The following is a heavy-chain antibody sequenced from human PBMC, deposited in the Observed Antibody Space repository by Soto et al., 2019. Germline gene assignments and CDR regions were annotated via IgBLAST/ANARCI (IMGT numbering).Heavy chain of an antibody. Sequence: QVQLVQSGAEVKKPGASVKVSCKASGYTFTGYYMHWVRQAPGQGLEWMGWINPNSGGTNYAQKFQGWVTMTRDTSISKAYMELSRLRSDDTAVYYCASGIAAAGTTNDYYYGMDVWGQGTTVTVSS. J-gene: IGHJ6*02. CDR2: INPNSGGT. CDR1: GYTFTGYY. D-gene: IGHD6-13*01. V-gene: IGHV1-2*04. CDR3: ASGIAAAGTTNDYYYGMDV.